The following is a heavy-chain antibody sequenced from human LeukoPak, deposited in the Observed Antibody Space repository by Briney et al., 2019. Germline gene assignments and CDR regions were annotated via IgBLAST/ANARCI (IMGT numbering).Heavy chain of an antibody. Sequence: GGSLRLSCAASGFTFSDYYMSWIRQAPGKGLEWVSYISSSGSTIYYADSVKGRFTISRDNAKNSLYLQMNSLRAEDTAVYYCARDRKRDYYDSSGYSHNWFDPWGQGTLVTVSS. D-gene: IGHD3-22*01. CDR1: GFTFSDYY. CDR2: ISSSGSTI. J-gene: IGHJ5*02. CDR3: ARDRKRDYYDSSGYSHNWFDP. V-gene: IGHV3-11*01.